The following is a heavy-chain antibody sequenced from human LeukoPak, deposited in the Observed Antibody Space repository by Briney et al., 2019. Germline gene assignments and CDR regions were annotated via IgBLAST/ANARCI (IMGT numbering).Heavy chain of an antibody. V-gene: IGHV4-39*01. CDR2: IYYIGST. D-gene: IGHD1-20*01. Sequence: ETLSLTCTVSGGSISSSGYYWGWVRQPPGKGLEWIGNIYYIGSTYYNPSLKSRVTVSVDTSKNQFSLKLTSVTAADTAMYFCARLGGYNWNPRHYYFYYMDVWGKGTTVTVSS. CDR3: ARLGGYNWNPRHYYFYYMDV. CDR1: GGSISSSGYY. J-gene: IGHJ6*03.